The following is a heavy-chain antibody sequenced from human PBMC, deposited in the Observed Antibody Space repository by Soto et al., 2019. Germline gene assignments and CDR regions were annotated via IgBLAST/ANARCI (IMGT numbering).Heavy chain of an antibody. J-gene: IGHJ6*02. D-gene: IGHD4-4*01. V-gene: IGHV4-34*01. CDR1: GGSFSGYY. Sequence: SETLSLTCAVYGGSFSGYYWSWIRQPPGKGLEWIGEINHSGSTNYNPSLKSRVTISVDTSKNQFSLKLSSVTAADTAVYYCARDKVTTVSYYYYYGMDVWGQGTTVTVSS. CDR3: ARDKVTTVSYYYYYGMDV. CDR2: INHSGST.